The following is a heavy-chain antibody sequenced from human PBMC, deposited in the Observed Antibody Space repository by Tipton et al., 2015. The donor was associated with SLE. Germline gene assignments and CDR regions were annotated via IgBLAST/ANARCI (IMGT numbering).Heavy chain of an antibody. J-gene: IGHJ4*02. CDR3: ATYSSWYGTAAFDY. CDR2: IYYI. V-gene: IGHV4-31*03. Sequence: TLSLTCTVSGASISSGDYYWSWIRQHPGKGLEWIGYIYYIHPSLKSRVTISVDTSKNQFSLKLSSVTTADTAIYYCATYSSWYGTAAFDYWGRGTLVTVSS. CDR1: GASISSGDYY. D-gene: IGHD6-13*01.